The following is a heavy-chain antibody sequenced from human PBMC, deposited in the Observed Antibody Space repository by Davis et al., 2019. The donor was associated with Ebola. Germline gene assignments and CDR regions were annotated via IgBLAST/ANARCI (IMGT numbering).Heavy chain of an antibody. D-gene: IGHD2-2*01. CDR2: INRDGTAE. Sequence: PGGSLRLSCAASGLIFSNYVMTWVRQAPGKGPEWVANINRDGTAEYYVDSVKGRFTVYRDNGKNSLFLQMNSLRAEDTAVYYCSRGGAGTSYYWVYWGQGTLVTVSS. CDR1: GLIFSNYV. V-gene: IGHV3-7*01. CDR3: SRGGAGTSYYWVY. J-gene: IGHJ4*02.